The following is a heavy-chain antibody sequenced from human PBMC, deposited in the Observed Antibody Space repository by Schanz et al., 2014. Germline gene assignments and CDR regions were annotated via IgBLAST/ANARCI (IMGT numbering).Heavy chain of an antibody. V-gene: IGHV1-69*02. D-gene: IGHD6-13*01. CDR2: INLSGGST. J-gene: IGHJ4*02. CDR3: ASSGAGYSGSWDFDY. CDR1: GGTFSSFG. Sequence: QILLVQPGPEVKKPGASVTVSCKASGGTFSSFGINWVRQAPGQGLEWMGIINLSGGSTNNAQKFQGRVTITADKSTFAPYMAVGRLRSEDTAVYYCASSGAGYSGSWDFDYWGQGTLVTVSS.